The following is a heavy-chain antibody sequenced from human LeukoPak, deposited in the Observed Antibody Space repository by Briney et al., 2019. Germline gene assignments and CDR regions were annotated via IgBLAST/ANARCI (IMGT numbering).Heavy chain of an antibody. D-gene: IGHD3-22*01. CDR2: IKSKTDGGTT. CDR3: TTTAAAQESGYYYKADAFDI. J-gene: IGHJ3*02. Sequence: PGGSLRLSCAASGFTFSGYAMSWVRQAPGKGLEWVGRIKSKTDGGTTDYAAPVKGRFSISRDDSKNTLYLQMNSLKTEDTAVYYCTTTAAAQESGYYYKADAFDIWGQGTMVTVSS. V-gene: IGHV3-15*01. CDR1: GFTFSGYA.